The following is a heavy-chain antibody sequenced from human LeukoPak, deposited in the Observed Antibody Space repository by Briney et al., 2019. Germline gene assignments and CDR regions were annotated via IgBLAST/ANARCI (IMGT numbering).Heavy chain of an antibody. Sequence: PGRSLRLSCAASGFTFDDYAMHWVRQAPGKGLEWVSGISWNSGSIGYADSVKGRFTISRDNSKNTLYLQMNSLRAEDTAVYYCRLEWLVEHHDYWGQGTLVTVSS. CDR2: ISWNSGSI. V-gene: IGHV3-9*01. CDR1: GFTFDDYA. D-gene: IGHD3-3*01. CDR3: RLEWLVEHHDY. J-gene: IGHJ4*02.